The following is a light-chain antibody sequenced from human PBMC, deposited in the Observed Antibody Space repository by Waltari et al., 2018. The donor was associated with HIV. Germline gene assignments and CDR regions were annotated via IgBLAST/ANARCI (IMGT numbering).Light chain of an antibody. Sequence: EVVMTQSPATLSVSTGERATLSCRASQSISNNLAWYQQKPGQDPRLLIYGASTGAAGIPARFSGSWSGTEFTLTISSRQSEDFAVYYCQQYNNWPELTFGGGTKVEIK. CDR2: GAS. CDR1: QSISNN. J-gene: IGKJ4*01. CDR3: QQYNNWPELT. V-gene: IGKV3-15*01.